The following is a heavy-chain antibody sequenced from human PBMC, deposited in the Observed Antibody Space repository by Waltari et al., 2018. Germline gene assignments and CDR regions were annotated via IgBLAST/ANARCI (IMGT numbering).Heavy chain of an antibody. Sequence: QLQLQESGPGLVKPSETLSLTCTVSGGSISSSSYYWGWIRQPPGKGLEWIGSIYYSVSTYYNPSLKSRVTISVDTSKNQFSLKLSSVTAADTAVYYCAKHDYGDYNFAYWGQGTLVTVSS. CDR3: AKHDYGDYNFAY. D-gene: IGHD4-17*01. J-gene: IGHJ4*02. CDR1: GGSISSSSYY. CDR2: IYYSVST. V-gene: IGHV4-39*01.